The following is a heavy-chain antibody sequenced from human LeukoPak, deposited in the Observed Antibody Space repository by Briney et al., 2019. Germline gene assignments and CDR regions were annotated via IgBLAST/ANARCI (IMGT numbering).Heavy chain of an antibody. CDR1: GYSISSGYY. CDR2: IYHSGST. CDR3: ARAVITVTAPFDY. Sequence: SETLSLTCTVSGYSISSGYYWGWIRQPPGKGLEWIGSIYHSGSTYYNPSLKSRVTISVATSKNQFSLKLSSVTAADTAVYYCARAVITVTAPFDYWGQGTLVTVSS. J-gene: IGHJ4*02. D-gene: IGHD4-17*01. V-gene: IGHV4-38-2*02.